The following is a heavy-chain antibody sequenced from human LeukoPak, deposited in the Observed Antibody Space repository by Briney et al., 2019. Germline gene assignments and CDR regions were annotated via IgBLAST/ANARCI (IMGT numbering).Heavy chain of an antibody. CDR2: ISYDGSNK. CDR3: ARDYYDSSGYYPGGFDY. V-gene: IGHV3-30-3*01. Sequence: GGSLRLSCAASGFTVSSNYMSWVRQAPGKGLEWVAVISYDGSNKYYADSVKGRFTISRDNSKNTLYLQMNSLRAEDTAVYYCARDYYDSSGYYPGGFDYWGQGTLVTVSS. D-gene: IGHD3-22*01. J-gene: IGHJ4*02. CDR1: GFTVSSNY.